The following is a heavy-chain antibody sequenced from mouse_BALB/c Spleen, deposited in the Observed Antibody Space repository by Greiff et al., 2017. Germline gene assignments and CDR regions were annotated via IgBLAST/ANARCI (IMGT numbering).Heavy chain of an antibody. D-gene: IGHD1-2*01. Sequence: VQLQQPGAELVMPGASVKMSCKASGYTFTDYWMHWVKQRPGQGLEWIGAIDTSDSYTSYNQKFKGKATLTVDESSSTAYMQLSSLTSEDSAVYYCARGFTTATPFAYWGQGTLVTVSA. CDR1: GYTFTDYW. CDR2: IDTSDSYT. J-gene: IGHJ3*01. CDR3: ARGFTTATPFAY. V-gene: IGHV1-69*01.